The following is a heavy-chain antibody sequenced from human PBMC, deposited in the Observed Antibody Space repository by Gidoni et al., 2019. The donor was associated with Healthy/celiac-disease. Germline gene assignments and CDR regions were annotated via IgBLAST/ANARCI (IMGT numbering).Heavy chain of an antibody. CDR2: ISGSGGST. D-gene: IGHD1-1*01. J-gene: IGHJ2*01. Sequence: EVQPLESWGGLVQSGGSLRLSCAASGFPFSSYAMSWVRQAPGKGLEWVSAISGSGGSTYYADSVKGRFTISRDNSKNTLYLQMNSLRAEDTAVYYCAIPGGYGHWYFDLWGRGTLVTVSS. V-gene: IGHV3-23*01. CDR3: AIPGGYGHWYFDL. CDR1: GFPFSSYA.